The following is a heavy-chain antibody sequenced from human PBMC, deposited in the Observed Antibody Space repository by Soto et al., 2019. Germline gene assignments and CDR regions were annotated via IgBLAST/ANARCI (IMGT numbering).Heavy chain of an antibody. Sequence: ASVKVSCKASGYTFTGYYMHWVRQAPGQGLEWMGWINPNSGGTNYEQKFQGRVTMTRDTSISTAYMELSRLRSDDTAVYYCARDWVYSSSWVYYYYGMDVWGQGTTVTVSS. CDR3: ARDWVYSSSWVYYYYGMDV. CDR1: GYTFTGYY. J-gene: IGHJ6*02. V-gene: IGHV1-2*02. CDR2: INPNSGGT. D-gene: IGHD6-13*01.